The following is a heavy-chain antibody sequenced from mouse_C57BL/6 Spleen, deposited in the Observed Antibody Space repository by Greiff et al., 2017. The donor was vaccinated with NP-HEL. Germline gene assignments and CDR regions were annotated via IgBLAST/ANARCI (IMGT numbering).Heavy chain of an antibody. J-gene: IGHJ4*01. Sequence: QVQLNQPGAELVKPGASVKLSCKASGYTFTSFWRHWVKQRPGRGLVWIGRIDPNSGGTKDKYKFKSKATLTVPKPTSTAYIPLSTLTSDASAVYYCAGDDYAYAMDYWGPGTSVTVSS. D-gene: IGHD2-4*01. CDR1: GYTFTSFW. CDR2: IDPNSGGT. CDR3: AGDDYAYAMDY. V-gene: IGHV1-72*01.